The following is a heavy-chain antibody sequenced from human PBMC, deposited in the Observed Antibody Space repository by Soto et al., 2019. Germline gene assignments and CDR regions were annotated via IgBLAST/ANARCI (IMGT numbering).Heavy chain of an antibody. V-gene: IGHV3-30*02. CDR1: GFTFSSYG. D-gene: IGHD5-18*01. CDR2: IWYDGSNK. Sequence: PGGSLRLSCAASGFTFSSYGMHWVRQAPGKGLEWVAVIWYDGSNKYYADSVKGRFTISRDNSKNTQYLQMNSLRAEDTAVYYCTTEWGEAGIRGYNDYYYYYGMDVWGQGTTVTVSS. J-gene: IGHJ6*02. CDR3: TTEWGEAGIRGYNDYYYYYGMDV.